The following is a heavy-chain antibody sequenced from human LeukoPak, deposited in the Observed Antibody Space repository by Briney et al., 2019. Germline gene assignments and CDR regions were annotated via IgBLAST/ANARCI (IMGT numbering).Heavy chain of an antibody. Sequence: GGSLRLSCAASGFTFSSFSMNWVRQAPGKGLEWVSSISGSGGSTYYADSAKGRFTISRDNSKNTLFLQMNSLRAEDTALYYCANSFSGGTFRDAFGIWGQGTMVTVSS. CDR2: ISGSGGST. J-gene: IGHJ3*02. D-gene: IGHD2-15*01. CDR1: GFTFSSFS. V-gene: IGHV3-23*01. CDR3: ANSFSGGTFRDAFGI.